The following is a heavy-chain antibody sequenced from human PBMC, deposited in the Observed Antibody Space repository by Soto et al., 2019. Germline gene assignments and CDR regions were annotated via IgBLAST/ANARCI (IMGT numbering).Heavy chain of an antibody. Sequence: QVQLVESGGGVVQPGRSLRLSCAASGFTFSSYGMHWVRQAPGKGLEWVAVISYDGSNKYYADSVKGRFTISRDNSKNTLYLQMNSLRAEDTAVYYCAKDWESFDYWGQGTLVTVSP. CDR2: ISYDGSNK. D-gene: IGHD1-26*01. CDR1: GFTFSSYG. CDR3: AKDWESFDY. V-gene: IGHV3-30*18. J-gene: IGHJ4*02.